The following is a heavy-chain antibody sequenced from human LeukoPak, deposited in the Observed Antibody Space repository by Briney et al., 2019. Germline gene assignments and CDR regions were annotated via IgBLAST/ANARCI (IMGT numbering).Heavy chain of an antibody. CDR2: VGSAGDT. CDR3: ARENVLAVAGKNYYYGMDV. CDR1: GFTLTNYD. J-gene: IGHJ6*01. V-gene: IGHV3-13*01. D-gene: IGHD6-19*01. Sequence: GGSLRLSCAASGFTLTNYDMHWVRQPAGKGLEWVSTVGSAGDTYYTDSVKGRFTSSRENAKNSLFLQMTNLRAGDTAVYYCARENVLAVAGKNYYYGMDVWGPGTTVTVSS.